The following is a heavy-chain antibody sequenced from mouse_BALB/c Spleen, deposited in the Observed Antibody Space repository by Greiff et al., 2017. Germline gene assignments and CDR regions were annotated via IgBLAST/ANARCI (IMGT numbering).Heavy chain of an antibody. V-gene: IGHV5-17*02. CDR1: GFTFSSFG. D-gene: IGHD1-1*01. J-gene: IGHJ1*01. CDR3: ARNYYGSGGYFDV. CDR2: ISSGSSTI. Sequence: EVQGVESGGGLVQPGGSRKLSCAASGFTFSSFGMHWVRQAPEKGLEWVAYISSGSSTIYYADTVKGRFTISRDNPKNTLFLQMTSLRSEDTAMYYCARNYYGSGGYFDVWGAGTTVTVSS.